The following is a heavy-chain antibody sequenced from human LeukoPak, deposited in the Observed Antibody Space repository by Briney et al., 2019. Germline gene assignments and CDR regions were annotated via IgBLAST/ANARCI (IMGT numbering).Heavy chain of an antibody. CDR2: ISAYNGNT. V-gene: IGHV1-18*01. Sequence: ASVKVSCKASGYTFTSYGISWVRQAPGQGLEWMGWISAYNGNTNYAQKLQGRVTMTTDTSTSTAYMELRSLRSDDTAVYYCACDWYDSSGYYVDYWGQGTLVTVSS. D-gene: IGHD3-22*01. CDR3: ACDWYDSSGYYVDY. CDR1: GYTFTSYG. J-gene: IGHJ4*02.